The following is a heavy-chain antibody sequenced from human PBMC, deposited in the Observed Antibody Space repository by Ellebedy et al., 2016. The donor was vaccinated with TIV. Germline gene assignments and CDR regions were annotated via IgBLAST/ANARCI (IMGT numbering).Heavy chain of an antibody. CDR1: GYTFTGYY. CDR2: INPISGGP. V-gene: IGHV1-2*02. CDR3: ARDFSGGYHEDYFDS. Sequence: AASVKVSCKASGYTFTGYYIHWVRQAPGQGLEWMGWINPISGGPIYAPKFQGRVTMTRQTSINTAYMELTRLRSDDTAVYYCARDFSGGYHEDYFDSWGQGALVIVSS. J-gene: IGHJ4*02. D-gene: IGHD1-26*01.